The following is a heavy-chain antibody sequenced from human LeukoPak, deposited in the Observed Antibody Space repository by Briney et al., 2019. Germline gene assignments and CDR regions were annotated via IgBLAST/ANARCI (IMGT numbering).Heavy chain of an antibody. Sequence: SETLSLTCTVSGGSISSYYWSWIRQPPGKGLEWIGYIYYSGSTNYNPSLKSRVTISVDKSKNQFSLKLSSVTAADTAVYYCASEGLAYCGGDCYFDYWGQGTLVTVSS. V-gene: IGHV4-59*12. J-gene: IGHJ4*02. CDR3: ASEGLAYCGGDCYFDY. CDR2: IYYSGST. D-gene: IGHD2-21*02. CDR1: GGSISSYY.